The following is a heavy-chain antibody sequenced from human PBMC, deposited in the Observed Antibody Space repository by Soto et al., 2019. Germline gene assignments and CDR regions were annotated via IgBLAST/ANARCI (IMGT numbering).Heavy chain of an antibody. D-gene: IGHD2-21*02. Sequence: QVQLVESGGGVVQPGRSLRLSCAASGFTFSSYGMHWVRQAPGKGLEWVAVIWYDGSNKYYADSVKGRFTISRDNSKNTLYLQMNSLRADDTAVYYCARIMCGGDCYDFDYWGQGTLVTVSS. CDR1: GFTFSSYG. CDR3: ARIMCGGDCYDFDY. J-gene: IGHJ4*02. CDR2: IWYDGSNK. V-gene: IGHV3-33*01.